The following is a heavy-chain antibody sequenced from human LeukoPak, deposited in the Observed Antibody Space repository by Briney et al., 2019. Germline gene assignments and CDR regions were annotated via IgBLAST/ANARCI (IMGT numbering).Heavy chain of an antibody. CDR1: WFTFSTDG. CDR2: INFDGSAK. V-gene: IGHV3-30*02. J-gene: IGHJ4*02. Sequence: GGSLRLSCAASWFTFSTDGIHWVRQAPGKRPEWVANINFDGSAKYYADSLKGRFTISRDNSKNTLYLEMNSLRVEDTAVYYCAKGVSGNSFYLDYWGQGTLVTVSS. D-gene: IGHD1-20*01. CDR3: AKGVSGNSFYLDY.